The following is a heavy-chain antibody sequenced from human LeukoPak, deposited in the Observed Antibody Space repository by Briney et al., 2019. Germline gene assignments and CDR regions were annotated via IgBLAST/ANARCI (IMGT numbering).Heavy chain of an antibody. CDR3: ARIYSRGWSLDS. V-gene: IGHV4-4*07. CDR2: MYTTGST. Sequence: SETLSLTCTVSGDSITNYYWAWIRQSAGKGLEWIGRMYTTGSTKYSPSFESRVTMPRDASKNQFSLRLNSVTTADTAIYYCARIYSRGWSLDSWGPGTLVTVSS. CDR1: GDSITNYY. J-gene: IGHJ4*02. D-gene: IGHD6-19*01.